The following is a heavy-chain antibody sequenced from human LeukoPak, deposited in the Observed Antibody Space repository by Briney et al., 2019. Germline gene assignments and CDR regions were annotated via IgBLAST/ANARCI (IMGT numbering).Heavy chain of an antibody. D-gene: IGHD5-12*01. CDR3: AKEAYSGYDVGAPVLS. Sequence: GGSLRLSCAAPGFTFSSYGMSWVRQAPGKGLEWVSAISGSGGSTYYADSVKGRFTISRDNSKNTLYLQMNSLRAEDTAVYYCAKEAYSGYDVGAPVLSWGQGTLVTVSS. J-gene: IGHJ4*02. V-gene: IGHV3-23*01. CDR1: GFTFSSYG. CDR2: ISGSGGST.